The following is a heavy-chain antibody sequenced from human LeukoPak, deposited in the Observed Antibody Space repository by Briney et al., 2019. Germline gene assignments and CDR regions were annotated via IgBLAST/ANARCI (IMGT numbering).Heavy chain of an antibody. CDR1: GYRFTSYW. D-gene: IGHD3-10*01. V-gene: IGHV5-51*01. CDR2: IYPGDSET. J-gene: IGHJ4*02. Sequence: GESLKISCKGSGYRFTSYWIAWARQMPGKGLEWMGIIYPGDSETRSRPSFEGQVTISADKSISTAYLQWSSLKASDTAMYYCARLAYYYGSGSYFFDYWGQGTPVTVSS. CDR3: ARLAYYYGSGSYFFDY.